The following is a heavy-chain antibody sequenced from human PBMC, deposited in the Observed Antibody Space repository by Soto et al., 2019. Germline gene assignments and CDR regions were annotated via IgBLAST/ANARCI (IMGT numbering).Heavy chain of an antibody. V-gene: IGHV1-8*01. D-gene: IGHD3-3*01. CDR2: MNPNSGNT. J-gene: IGHJ3*02. CDR3: ARVTENDFWSGYYSFRYYGSVRGAFDI. CDR1: GYTFTSYD. Sequence: ASVKVSCKASGYTFTSYDINWVRQATGQGLEWMGWMNPNSGNTGYAQKFQGRVTMTRNTSISTAYMELSSLRSEDTAVYYCARVTENDFWSGYYSFRYYGSVRGAFDIWGQGTMVTVSS.